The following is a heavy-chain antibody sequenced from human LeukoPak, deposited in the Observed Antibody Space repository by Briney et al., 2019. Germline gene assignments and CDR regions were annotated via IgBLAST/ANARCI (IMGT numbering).Heavy chain of an antibody. Sequence: ASVKVSCKASGYTFTSYGINWVRQATGQGLEWMGWMNPNSGNTGYAQKFQGRVTMTRNTSISTAYMELSSLRSEDTAVYYCAAKAYYYDSSGYFAHAFDIWGQGTMVTVSS. CDR1: GYTFTSYG. D-gene: IGHD3-22*01. V-gene: IGHV1-8*02. CDR2: MNPNSGNT. J-gene: IGHJ3*02. CDR3: AAKAYYYDSSGYFAHAFDI.